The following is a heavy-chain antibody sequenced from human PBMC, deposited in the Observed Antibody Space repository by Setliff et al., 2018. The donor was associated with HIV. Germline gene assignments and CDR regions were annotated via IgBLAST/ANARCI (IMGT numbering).Heavy chain of an antibody. CDR1: RGSISSNW. J-gene: IGHJ4*02. CDR2: IYHTGNT. Sequence: SETLSLTCAVSRGSISSNWWSSVRQPPGKGLECIGEIYHTGNTNYNPSLKSRVIPSIDKSKNQFSLKRDSVTAADTAVYYGARRPLFGVVIASVAKMEFDYWGQGTLVTVSS. CDR3: ARRPLFGVVIASVAKMEFDY. D-gene: IGHD3-3*01. V-gene: IGHV4-4*02.